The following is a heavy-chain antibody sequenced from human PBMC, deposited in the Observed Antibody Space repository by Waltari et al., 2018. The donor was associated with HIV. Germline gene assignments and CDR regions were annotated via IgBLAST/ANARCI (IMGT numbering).Heavy chain of an antibody. J-gene: IGHJ3*01. CDR3: ATYCGGDCYFGEVSFDV. V-gene: IGHV3-30*03. CDR1: GFLLRHYG. D-gene: IGHD2-21*02. CDR2: ISHDGNSN. Sequence: QVQLMQSGGGVVQPGGSLRLSCTDSGFLLRHYGILWVRQAPGKGLDWVALISHDGNSNFYADSVKGRFTVSRDNSKDTVYLQMNSLTTDDTAVYYCATYCGGDCYFGEVSFDVWGQGTMVIVS.